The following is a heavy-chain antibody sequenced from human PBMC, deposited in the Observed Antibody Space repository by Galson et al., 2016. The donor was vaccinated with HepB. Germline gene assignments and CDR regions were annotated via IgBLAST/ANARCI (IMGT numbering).Heavy chain of an antibody. V-gene: IGHV1-3*01. Sequence: SVKVSCKASGYTFTSYAMHWVRQAPGQRLEWMGWINAGNGNTKYSQKFQGRVTITRDTSASTAYMGLSSLRSEDTAVYYCARGIAARPGGYWGQGTLVTVSS. J-gene: IGHJ4*02. D-gene: IGHD6-6*01. CDR1: GYTFTSYA. CDR3: ARGIAARPGGY. CDR2: INAGNGNT.